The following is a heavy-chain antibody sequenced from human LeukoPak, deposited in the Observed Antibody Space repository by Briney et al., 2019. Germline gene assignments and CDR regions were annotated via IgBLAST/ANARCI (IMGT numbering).Heavy chain of an antibody. V-gene: IGHV4-39*07. J-gene: IGHJ4*02. Sequence: SETLSLTCTVSGTSLSSSDNYWGWIRQPPGKTLEWIGSLSYSGTTSNYNPSLKSRAAMSLDVSKNQFSLRLSSVTAADTAVYFCARAPHDFLTAVPSRVFDVWGQGTLVTVSS. CDR1: GTSLSSSDNY. CDR2: LSYSGTTS. CDR3: ARAPHDFLTAVPSRVFDV. D-gene: IGHD3/OR15-3a*01.